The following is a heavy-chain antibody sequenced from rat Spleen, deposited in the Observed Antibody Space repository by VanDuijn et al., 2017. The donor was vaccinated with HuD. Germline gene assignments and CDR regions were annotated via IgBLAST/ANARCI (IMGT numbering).Heavy chain of an antibody. V-gene: IGHV5-31*01. CDR3: TRHDYPGVTTNWFAY. J-gene: IGHJ3*01. CDR1: GFTFNNYW. Sequence: EVQLVESGGGLVQPGRALKLSCVASGFTFNNYWMTWIRQAPGKGLEWVVSLTNTGGSTTYPDSVKGRFTISRDNTKTTLYLQMDSLRSEDPATYYCTRHDYPGVTTNWFAYWGQGTLVTVSS. D-gene: IGHD1-4*01. CDR2: LTNTGGST.